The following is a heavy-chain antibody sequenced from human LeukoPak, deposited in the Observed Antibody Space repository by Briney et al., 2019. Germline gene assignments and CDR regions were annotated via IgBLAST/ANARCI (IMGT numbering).Heavy chain of an antibody. V-gene: IGHV3-23*01. CDR3: AKDGDYDSSGYYLGGNYFDY. CDR2: ISGSGGST. D-gene: IGHD3-22*01. Sequence: GGSLRLSCAASGFTFSNYAMGWVRQAPRKGLEWVSAISGSGGSTYYADSVKGRFTISRDNSKNTLYLQMNSLRAEDTAVYYCAKDGDYDSSGYYLGGNYFDYWGQGTPVTVSS. CDR1: GFTFSNYA. J-gene: IGHJ4*02.